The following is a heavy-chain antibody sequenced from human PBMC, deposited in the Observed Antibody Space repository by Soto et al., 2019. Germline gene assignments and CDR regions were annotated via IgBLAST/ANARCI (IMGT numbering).Heavy chain of an antibody. D-gene: IGHD2-8*01. Sequence: GASVKVSCKASGYTFTSYGISWVRQAPGQGLEWMGWISAYNGNTNYAQKLQGRVTMTTDTSTSTAYMELRSLRSDDTAVYYCARDALGYCTNGVCYTARPWVAKNACDIWGQGTMVTVSS. CDR1: GYTFTSYG. J-gene: IGHJ3*02. CDR3: ARDALGYCTNGVCYTARPWVAKNACDI. V-gene: IGHV1-18*01. CDR2: ISAYNGNT.